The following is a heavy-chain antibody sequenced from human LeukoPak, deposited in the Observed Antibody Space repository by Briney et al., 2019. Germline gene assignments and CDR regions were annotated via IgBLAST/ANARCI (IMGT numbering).Heavy chain of an antibody. CDR1: GFNFRGNG. D-gene: IGHD6-19*01. Sequence: GGSLRLSCAASGFNFRGNGMHWVRQAPGKGLEWVAFIENDERTKYYADSVKGRFTISRDNSKNTLYLQMNSLRAEDTAVYYCAKADSSGWLTTLDYWGQGTLVTVSS. V-gene: IGHV3-30*02. CDR3: AKADSSGWLTTLDY. CDR2: IENDERTK. J-gene: IGHJ4*02.